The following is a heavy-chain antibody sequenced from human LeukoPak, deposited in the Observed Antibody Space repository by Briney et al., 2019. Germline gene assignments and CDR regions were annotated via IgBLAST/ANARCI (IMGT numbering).Heavy chain of an antibody. Sequence: SETMSLTCTVSGGSITGFYWTWLRQPPGKGLEWIGYIYSSGSTNYNPSLKSRVAISFNTSKNQLSLKLSSVTDADTAVYYCAREGTGSFEYWGQGTLVTVSS. CDR1: GGSITGFY. CDR2: IYSSGST. CDR3: AREGTGSFEY. V-gene: IGHV4-59*01. J-gene: IGHJ4*02. D-gene: IGHD7-27*01.